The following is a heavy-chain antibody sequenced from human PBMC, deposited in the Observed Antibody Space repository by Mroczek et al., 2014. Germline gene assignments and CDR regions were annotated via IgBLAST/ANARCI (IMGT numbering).Heavy chain of an antibody. J-gene: IGHJ6*02. Sequence: VQLLESGSGLVKPSQTLSLTCAVSGGSISSGGYSWSWIRQPPGKGLEWIGYIYHSGSTYYNPSLKSRVTISVDRSKNQFSLKLSSVTAADTAVYYCARGPYDYGMDVWGQGTTVTVSS. V-gene: IGHV4-30-2*01. CDR1: GGSISSGGYS. D-gene: IGHD2-8*01. CDR3: ARGPYDYGMDV. CDR2: IYHSGST.